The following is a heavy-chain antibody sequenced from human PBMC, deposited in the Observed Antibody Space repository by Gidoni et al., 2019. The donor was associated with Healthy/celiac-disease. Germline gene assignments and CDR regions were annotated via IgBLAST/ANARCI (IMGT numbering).Heavy chain of an antibody. CDR2: IYYRGST. V-gene: IGHV4-31*03. J-gene: IGHJ2*01. CDR3: ARTYCGGDCYLPAYWYFDL. Sequence: QVQLQESGPGLVKPSQTLSLPCPVSGGSLSSGGYYWSWIRQHPGKGLEWIGYIYYRGSTYYNPSLKSRVTISVDTSKNQFSLKLSSVTAADTAVYYCARTYCGGDCYLPAYWYFDLWGRGTLVTVSS. D-gene: IGHD2-21*02. CDR1: GGSLSSGGYY.